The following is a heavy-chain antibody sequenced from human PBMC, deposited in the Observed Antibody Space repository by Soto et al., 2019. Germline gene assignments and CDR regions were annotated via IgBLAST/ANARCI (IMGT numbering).Heavy chain of an antibody. Sequence: GGSLRLSCAASVFTFSSYAMSWVRQAPGKGLEWVSAISGSGGSTYYADSVKGRFTISRDNSKNTLYLQMNSLRAEDTAVYYCAKDTRDYDFWSGYYNYGMDVWGQGTTVTVSS. J-gene: IGHJ6*02. D-gene: IGHD3-3*01. V-gene: IGHV3-23*01. CDR3: AKDTRDYDFWSGYYNYGMDV. CDR1: VFTFSSYA. CDR2: ISGSGGST.